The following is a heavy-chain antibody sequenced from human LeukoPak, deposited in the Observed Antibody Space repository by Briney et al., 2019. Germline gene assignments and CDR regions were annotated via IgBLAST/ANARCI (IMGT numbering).Heavy chain of an antibody. D-gene: IGHD5-12*01. CDR2: ISAYNGNT. J-gene: IGHJ3*02. CDR1: GYTFTSYG. Sequence: GASVTVSCKASGYTFTSYGISWVRQAPGQGLEWMGWISAYNGNTNYAQKLQGRVTMTTDTSTSTAYMELRSLRSDDTAVYYCARDGPDIVATIGAFDIWGQGTMVTVSS. CDR3: ARDGPDIVATIGAFDI. V-gene: IGHV1-18*01.